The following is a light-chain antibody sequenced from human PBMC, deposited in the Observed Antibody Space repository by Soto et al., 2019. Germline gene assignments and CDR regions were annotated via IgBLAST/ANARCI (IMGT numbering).Light chain of an antibody. V-gene: IGLV1-40*01. CDR1: SSNIGAGYD. Sequence: QSSLMQPPSVSVAPGQRVTISCAGSSSNIGAGYDVHWYQQLPGTAPKLLIYGNSNRPSGVPDRFSGSKSGTSASLAITGLQAEDEADYYCQSYDSSLSGYVFGPGTKVTVL. J-gene: IGLJ1*01. CDR3: QSYDSSLSGYV. CDR2: GNS.